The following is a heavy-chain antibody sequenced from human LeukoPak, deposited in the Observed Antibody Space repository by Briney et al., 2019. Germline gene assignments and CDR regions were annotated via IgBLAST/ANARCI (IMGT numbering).Heavy chain of an antibody. V-gene: IGHV4-61*01. CDR2: IYYSGST. CDR3: ASSVASYYDFWSGYSKYYYYMDV. J-gene: IGHJ6*03. Sequence: SETLSLTCTVSGGSISSSSYYWSWIRQPPGKGLEWIGYIYYSGSTNYNPSLKSRVTISVDTSKNQFSLKLSSVTAADTAVYYCASSVASYYDFWSGYSKYYYYMDVWGKGTTVTVSS. D-gene: IGHD3-3*01. CDR1: GGSISSSSYY.